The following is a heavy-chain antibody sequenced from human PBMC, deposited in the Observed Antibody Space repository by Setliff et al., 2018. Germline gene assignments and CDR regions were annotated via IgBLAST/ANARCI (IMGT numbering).Heavy chain of an antibody. CDR2: IYTSWSS. CDR3: ARHAAVPAAMHYFDY. J-gene: IGHJ4*02. Sequence: PSETLSLTCTVSGGSISSASYYWSWIRQPAGKGLEWIGHIYTSWSSNYNPSLKSRVTMSVDTSKNQFSLKLSPVTAADTAVYYCARHAAVPAAMHYFDYWGQGTLVTVSS. V-gene: IGHV4-61*09. D-gene: IGHD2-2*01. CDR1: GGSISSASYY.